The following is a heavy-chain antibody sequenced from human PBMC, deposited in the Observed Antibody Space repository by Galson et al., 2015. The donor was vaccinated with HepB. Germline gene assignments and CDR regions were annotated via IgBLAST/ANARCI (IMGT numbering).Heavy chain of an antibody. J-gene: IGHJ6*03. CDR3: ARDVGYSSSWYYYYYYMDV. CDR2: ISASNGNT. V-gene: IGHV1-18*01. D-gene: IGHD6-13*01. Sequence: SVKVSCKASGYTFTNYGISWVRQAPGQGLEWMGWISASNGNTNYAQKLQDRVAMTTDTSTSTAYMELRSLRSDDTAVYYCARDVGYSSSWYYYYYYMDVWGKGTTVIVSS. CDR1: GYTFTNYG.